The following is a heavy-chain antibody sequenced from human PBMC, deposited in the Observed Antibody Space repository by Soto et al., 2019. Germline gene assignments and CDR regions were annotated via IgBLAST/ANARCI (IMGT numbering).Heavy chain of an antibody. CDR2: ISGSGGST. V-gene: IGHV3-23*01. J-gene: IGHJ6*02. CDR3: AKGALDYGDYYYYISGMDV. CDR1: GFTFSSYA. Sequence: EVQLLESGGGLVQPGGSLRLSCAASGFTFSSYAMSWVRQAPGKGLEWVSAISGSGGSTYYADSVKGRFTISRDNSKNMLYLQMNSLRADDTAVYYCAKGALDYGDYYYYISGMDVWGQGTTVTV. D-gene: IGHD4-17*01.